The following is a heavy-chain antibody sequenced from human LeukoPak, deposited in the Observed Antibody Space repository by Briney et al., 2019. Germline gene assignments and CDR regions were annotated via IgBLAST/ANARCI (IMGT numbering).Heavy chain of an antibody. CDR2: IYHSGST. J-gene: IGHJ4*02. D-gene: IGHD1-26*01. CDR3: ASFVGAATTSHIDY. CDR1: GYSVSSGYY. Sequence: SETLSLTCAVSGYSVSSGYYWGWIRQPPGKGLEWIGSIYHSGSTYYDPSLKSRVTISVDTSKNQFSLKLSSVTAADTAVYYCASFVGAATTSHIDYWGQGTLVTVSS. V-gene: IGHV4-38-2*01.